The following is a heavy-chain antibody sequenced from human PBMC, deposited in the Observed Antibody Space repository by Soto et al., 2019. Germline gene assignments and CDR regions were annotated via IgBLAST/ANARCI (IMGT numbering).Heavy chain of an antibody. CDR2: ISGSGGST. D-gene: IGHD3-10*01. J-gene: IGHJ5*02. Sequence: EVQLLESGGGLVQPGGSLRLSCAASGFTFSSYAMSWVRQAPGKGLEWVSAISGSGGSTYYADSVKGRFTISRDNSKNTLYLHMNSLRAGDTAVNYCARGGDYGSGLFDPWGQGTLVTVSS. CDR3: ARGGDYGSGLFDP. CDR1: GFTFSSYA. V-gene: IGHV3-23*01.